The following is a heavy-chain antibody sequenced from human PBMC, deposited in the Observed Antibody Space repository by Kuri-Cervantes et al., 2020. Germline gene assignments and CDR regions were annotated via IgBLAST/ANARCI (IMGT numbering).Heavy chain of an antibody. CDR1: GFTFSDYG. CDR3: AKVTDGVPVPLPPYCDS. Sequence: GGSLRLSCEASGFTFSDYGMHWVRQAPGKGLEWVAFIRYDGKYTYYADSVKGRFTISRENSKKMLYLQMSSLRAEDTAVYYCAKVTDGVPVPLPPYCDSWGQGTLVTVSS. V-gene: IGHV3-30*02. D-gene: IGHD1-20*01. CDR2: IRYDGKYT. J-gene: IGHJ4*02.